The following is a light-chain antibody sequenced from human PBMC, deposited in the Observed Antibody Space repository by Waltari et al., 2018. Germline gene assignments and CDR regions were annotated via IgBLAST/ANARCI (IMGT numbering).Light chain of an antibody. CDR1: TLPKQY. V-gene: IGLV3-25*03. J-gene: IGLJ3*02. CDR3: QSADTSGVYPR. CDR2: QDT. Sequence: SYDLTQPPSVSVPPGQTAKVTRPGDTLPKQYAYWYQKKPGQAPLLLIYQDTERPSGISERFSGSSSGTTVTLTISDVQAEDEADYYCQSADTSGVYPRFGGGTKLTVL.